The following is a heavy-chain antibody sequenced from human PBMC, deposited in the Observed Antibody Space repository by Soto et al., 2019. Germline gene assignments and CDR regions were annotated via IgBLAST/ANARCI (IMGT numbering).Heavy chain of an antibody. CDR3: VCSRGNNYG. D-gene: IGHD3-10*02. V-gene: IGHV3-74*01. J-gene: IGHJ6*01. CDR2: INSDGSTT. CDR1: GLTPRRAS. Sequence: SGLTPRRASSHSGPQAPRKGLVWVSRINSDGSTTNYADSVKGRFTISRDNAKNTLYLQMSSLRAEDTALYFCVCSRGNNYG.